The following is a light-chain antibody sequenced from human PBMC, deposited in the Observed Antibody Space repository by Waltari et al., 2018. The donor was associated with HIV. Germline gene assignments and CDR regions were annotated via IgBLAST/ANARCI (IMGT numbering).Light chain of an antibody. Sequence: QSVLTQPPSVSGAPGQRVTIPCTGRSPNIGAGYEVHGYQQLPGTAPKLPINGTTNRPSGVPARFSGSKSGTSASLAITGLQADDEADYYCQSYDVSFSAIFGGGTKLTGL. CDR2: GTT. V-gene: IGLV1-40*01. J-gene: IGLJ2*01. CDR3: QSYDVSFSAI. CDR1: SPNIGAGYE.